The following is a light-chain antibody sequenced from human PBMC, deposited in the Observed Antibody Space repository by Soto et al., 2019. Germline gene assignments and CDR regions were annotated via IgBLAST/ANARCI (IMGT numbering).Light chain of an antibody. CDR2: DAS. J-gene: IGKJ1*01. Sequence: IQMTQSPSTLSASIGDRVTITCRASQSINNRLAWYQQMPGKAPNLLIYDASSLESGVPSRFRGSGSETEFTLTISGLQPDDFATYYCQQFIDGWTFGQGTKVDIK. V-gene: IGKV1-5*01. CDR3: QQFIDGWT. CDR1: QSINNR.